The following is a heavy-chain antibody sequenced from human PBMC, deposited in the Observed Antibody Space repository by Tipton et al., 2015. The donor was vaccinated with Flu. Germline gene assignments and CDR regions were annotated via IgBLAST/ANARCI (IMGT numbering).Heavy chain of an antibody. J-gene: IGHJ5*02. CDR1: GGSISSSSDY. CDR2: IHRSGST. V-gene: IGHV4-39*07. CDR3: ARRDFSNYVSDPKNWFDP. D-gene: IGHD4-11*01. Sequence: TLSLTCNVSGGSISSSSDYWGWIRQPPGKGLEWIATIHRSGSTYYNPSLRSRVTISVDTSKNQFSLEMRSVTAADMAVYYCARRDFSNYVSDPKNWFDPWGQGTLVTVSS.